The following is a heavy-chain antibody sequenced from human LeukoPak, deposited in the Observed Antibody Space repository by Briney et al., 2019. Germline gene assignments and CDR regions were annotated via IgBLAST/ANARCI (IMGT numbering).Heavy chain of an antibody. Sequence: PSETLSLTCTVSGGSISSGGYYWSWIRQHPGKGLEWIGYIYYSGSTYYNPSLKSRVTISVDTSKNQFSLKLSSVTAADTAVYYCATIRSDYGVPGVAYWGQGTLVTVSS. CDR2: IYYSGST. CDR1: GGSISSGGYY. J-gene: IGHJ4*02. D-gene: IGHD4-17*01. CDR3: ATIRSDYGVPGVAY. V-gene: IGHV4-31*03.